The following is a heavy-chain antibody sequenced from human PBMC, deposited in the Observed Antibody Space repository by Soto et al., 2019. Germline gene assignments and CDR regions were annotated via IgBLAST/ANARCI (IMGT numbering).Heavy chain of an antibody. D-gene: IGHD2-2*01. CDR3: AKALGGDRSCSSVSCHYLAH. J-gene: IGHJ4*02. V-gene: IGHV3-30*18. Sequence: GGSLRLSCAASGFTFSDYGMHWLRQAPGKGLEWVAVKFYGENYEYYVDYVKGRFTIFSDTARNTLSLQMNSLTVEDTAVYYCAKALGGDRSCSSVSCHYLAHWGQGTLVTVSS. CDR2: KFYGENYE. CDR1: GFTFSDYG.